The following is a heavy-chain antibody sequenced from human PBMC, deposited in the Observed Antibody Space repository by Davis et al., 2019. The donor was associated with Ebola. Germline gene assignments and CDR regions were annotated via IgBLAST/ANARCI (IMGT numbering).Heavy chain of an antibody. CDR2: IYYSGST. D-gene: IGHD2-2*01. V-gene: IGHV4-31*03. Sequence: SETLSLTCTVSGGSISSGGYYWSWIRQHPGKGLEWIGYIYYSGSTYYNPSLKSRVTISVDTSKNQFSLKLSSVTAADTAVYYCARDHQLWDSTPGGFDYWGQGTLVTVSS. CDR3: ARDHQLWDSTPGGFDY. J-gene: IGHJ4*02. CDR1: GGSISSGGYY.